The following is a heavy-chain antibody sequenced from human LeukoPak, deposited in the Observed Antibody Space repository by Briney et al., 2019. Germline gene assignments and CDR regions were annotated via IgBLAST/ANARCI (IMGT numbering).Heavy chain of an antibody. D-gene: IGHD4-17*01. Sequence: GGSLRLSCAASGFTVSSNYMRWVRQAPGKGLEWVSVIYSGGGRTYYADSVKGRFTISRDNSKNTLYLQMNSLRAEDTAVYYCARCENGDNFPSPMDVWGQGTTVTVSS. CDR3: ARCENGDNFPSPMDV. CDR2: IYSGGGRT. CDR1: GFTVSSNY. J-gene: IGHJ6*02. V-gene: IGHV3-53*01.